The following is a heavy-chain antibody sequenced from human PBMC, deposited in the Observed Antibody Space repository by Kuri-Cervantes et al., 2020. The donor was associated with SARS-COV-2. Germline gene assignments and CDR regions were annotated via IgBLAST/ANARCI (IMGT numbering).Heavy chain of an antibody. CDR2: MNPNSGNT. J-gene: IGHJ4*02. CDR3: ARGGGYYYDSSGYGIDY. V-gene: IGHV1-8*02. CDR1: GYTFTSYG. Sequence: ASVKVSCKASGYTFTSYGISWVRQAPGQGLEWMGWMNPNSGNTGYAQKFQGRVTMTRNTSISTAYMELSSLRSEDTAVYYCARGGGYYYDSSGYGIDYWGQGTLVTGYS. D-gene: IGHD3-22*01.